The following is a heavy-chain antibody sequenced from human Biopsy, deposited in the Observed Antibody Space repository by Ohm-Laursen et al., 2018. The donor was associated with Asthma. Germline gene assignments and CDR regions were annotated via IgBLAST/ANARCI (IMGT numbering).Heavy chain of an antibody. Sequence: SRRLSCAASGFTFSDYYMSWIRQAPGKGLEWVSYISTGGTTINYADSVKGRFTISRDNAKNSLYLQLNSLRTGDTAVYYCARARSGNYFDYWGQGTLVTVSS. V-gene: IGHV3-11*01. CDR2: ISTGGTTI. J-gene: IGHJ4*02. CDR1: GFTFSDYY. D-gene: IGHD5-12*01. CDR3: ARARSGNYFDY.